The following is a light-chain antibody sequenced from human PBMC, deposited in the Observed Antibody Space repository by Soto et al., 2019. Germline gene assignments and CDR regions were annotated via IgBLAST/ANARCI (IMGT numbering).Light chain of an antibody. CDR2: DVT. V-gene: IGLV2-14*01. J-gene: IGLJ1*01. Sequence: QSVLTQPASVSGSPGQSNTISCTGTISDVGGYNSVSWYRQDPGKAPKLMIYDVTNRPSGVSNRFSGSKSGNTASLTISGLQAEDEADYYCRSFTSSITYVFGTGTKVTVL. CDR1: ISDVGGYNS. CDR3: RSFTSSITYV.